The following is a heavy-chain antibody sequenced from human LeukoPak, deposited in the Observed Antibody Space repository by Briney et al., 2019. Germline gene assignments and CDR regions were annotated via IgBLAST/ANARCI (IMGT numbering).Heavy chain of an antibody. CDR3: ARAIDVAAAGTFDY. Sequence: ASVKVSCKASGGTFSSCAISWVRQAPGQGLEWMGRIIPILGIANYAQKFQGRVTITADKSTSTAYMELSSLRSEDTAVYYCARAIDVAAAGTFDYWGQGTLVIVSS. CDR2: IIPILGIA. CDR1: GGTFSSCA. J-gene: IGHJ4*02. D-gene: IGHD6-13*01. V-gene: IGHV1-69*04.